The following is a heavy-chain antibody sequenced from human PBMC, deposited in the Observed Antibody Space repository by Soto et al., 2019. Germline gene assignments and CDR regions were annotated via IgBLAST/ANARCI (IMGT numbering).Heavy chain of an antibody. CDR3: ARLAPAAYYYDSSGTKGAFDI. J-gene: IGHJ3*02. Sequence: PSETLSLTCTVSGGSISSYYWSWIRQPPGKGLKWIGYIYYSGSTNYNPSLKSRVTVSVDTSKNQFSLKLSSVTAADTAVYYCARLAPAAYYYDSSGTKGAFDIWGQGTMVTVSS. CDR2: IYYSGST. V-gene: IGHV4-59*08. CDR1: GGSISSYY. D-gene: IGHD3-22*01.